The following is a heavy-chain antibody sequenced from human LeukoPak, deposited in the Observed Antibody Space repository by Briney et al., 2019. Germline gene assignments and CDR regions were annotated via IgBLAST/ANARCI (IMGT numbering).Heavy chain of an antibody. J-gene: IGHJ4*02. CDR1: GFTLSTYC. Sequence: GGSLRLSCAPSGFTLSTYCMHCVSQAPGEGLEWVASILYVGSNKYYADSVKGRFTISRDNSKNTLYLQMNSLRAEDTAVYYCAKDGPESPYYSSSNYVDYWGQGTLVTVSS. CDR3: AKDGPESPYYSSSNYVDY. V-gene: IGHV3-30*02. CDR2: ILYVGSNK. D-gene: IGHD6-13*01.